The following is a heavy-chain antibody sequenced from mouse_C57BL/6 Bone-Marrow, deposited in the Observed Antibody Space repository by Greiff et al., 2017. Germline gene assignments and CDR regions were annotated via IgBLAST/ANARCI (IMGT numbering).Heavy chain of an antibody. Sequence: VQLQQSGAELVRPGTSVKVSCKASGYAFTNYLIEWVKQRPGQGLEWIGVINPGSGGTNYNEKFKGKATLTADKSSSTAYMQLSSLTSEDSAVYFCARVGPYPYYFDYWGQGTTLTVSS. J-gene: IGHJ2*01. D-gene: IGHD2-10*01. CDR1: GYAFTNYL. CDR3: ARVGPYPYYFDY. V-gene: IGHV1-54*01. CDR2: INPGSGGT.